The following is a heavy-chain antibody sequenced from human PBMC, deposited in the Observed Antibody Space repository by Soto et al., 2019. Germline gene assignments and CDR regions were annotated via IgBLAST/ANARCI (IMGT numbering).Heavy chain of an antibody. Sequence: PGGSLRLSCTVSGFAFNNYGINWVRQAPGKGLEWVSSISKSDYTYYSDSVKGRFAISRDNAKSSVSLQMNSLRAEDTAVYYCAKFGMATTKRSPPYYGLDVWGQGTTVTVSS. CDR2: ISKSDYT. V-gene: IGHV3-21*04. D-gene: IGHD1-1*01. CDR3: AKFGMATTKRSPPYYGLDV. J-gene: IGHJ6*02. CDR1: GFAFNNYG.